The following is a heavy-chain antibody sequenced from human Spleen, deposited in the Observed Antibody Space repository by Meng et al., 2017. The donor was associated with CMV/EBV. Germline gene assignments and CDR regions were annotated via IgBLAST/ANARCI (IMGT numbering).Heavy chain of an antibody. CDR3: ARGYRDYWYFDL. J-gene: IGHJ2*01. V-gene: IGHV1-2*02. Sequence: ASVKVSCKASGYIFTGYYMHWVRQAPGQGLEWMGWINPNSGDTNYAPKFQGRVTMTRDTSISTAHMDLIRLRSDDTAVYYCARGYRDYWYFDLWGRGTLVTVSS. D-gene: IGHD1-26*01. CDR1: GYIFTGYY. CDR2: INPNSGDT.